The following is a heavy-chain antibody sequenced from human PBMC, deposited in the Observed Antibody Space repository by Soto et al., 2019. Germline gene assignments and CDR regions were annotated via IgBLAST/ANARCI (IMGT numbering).Heavy chain of an antibody. CDR1: RITVYCEA. CDR3: AKRRGAGGHFDY. D-gene: IGHD2-15*01. J-gene: IGHJ4*02. V-gene: IGHV3-23*01. Sequence: GSMDTSIAEYRITVYCEAMGLVRKGPGKGLEWVAVVSIGGSTHYADSVRGRFTISRDNSKNTLSLQMNSLTAEDTAVYFCAKRRGAGGHFDYWGQGTLVTLSS. CDR2: VSIGGST.